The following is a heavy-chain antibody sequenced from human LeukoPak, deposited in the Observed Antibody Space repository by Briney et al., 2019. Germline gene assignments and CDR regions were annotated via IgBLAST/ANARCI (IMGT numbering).Heavy chain of an antibody. CDR2: INPNSGGT. V-gene: IGHV1-2*06. J-gene: IGHJ4*02. CDR3: ARDLYSGSYFYYFDY. D-gene: IGHD1-26*01. CDR1: GYTFTGYY. Sequence: ASVKVSCKSSGYTFTGYYMHWVRQAPGQGLEWMGRINPNSGGTNYARRFQGRVTITRDTSISTAYMELSRLRSDDTAVYYCARDLYSGSYFYYFDYWGQGTLVTVSS.